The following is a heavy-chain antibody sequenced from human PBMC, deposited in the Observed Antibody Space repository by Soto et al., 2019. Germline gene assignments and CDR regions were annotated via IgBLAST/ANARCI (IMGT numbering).Heavy chain of an antibody. CDR3: AKGLYYYDSSGYRVVDY. V-gene: IGHV3-23*01. CDR1: GFTFNNYA. CDR2: ISVSGGTT. Sequence: GGSLRLSCAASGFTFNNYALTWVRQAPGKGLEWVSTISVSGGTTHYPDSVKGRFTNSRDNSKKTVYLQMHGLRADDTAVYYCAKGLYYYDSSGYRVVDYWGQG. J-gene: IGHJ4*02. D-gene: IGHD3-22*01.